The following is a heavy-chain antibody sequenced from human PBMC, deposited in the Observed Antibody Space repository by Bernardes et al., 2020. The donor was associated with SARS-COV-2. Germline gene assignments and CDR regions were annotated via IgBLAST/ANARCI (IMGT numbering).Heavy chain of an antibody. V-gene: IGHV4-59*01. CDR2: IYYSGST. CDR1: GGSISSYY. D-gene: IGHD6-13*01. J-gene: IGHJ6*02. Sequence: SETLSLTCTVSGGSISSYYWSWIRQPPGKGLEWIGYIYYSGSTNYNPSLKSRVTISVDTSKNQFSLKLSSVTAADTAVYYCARDGGSSSWGGYYGMDVWGQGTTVTVSS. CDR3: ARDGGSSSWGGYYGMDV.